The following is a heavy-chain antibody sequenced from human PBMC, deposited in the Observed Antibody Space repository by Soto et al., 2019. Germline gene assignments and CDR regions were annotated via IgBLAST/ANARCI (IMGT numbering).Heavy chain of an antibody. CDR3: ARDREGYYDILTGYYTGYYFDY. CDR2: INPNSGGT. J-gene: IGHJ4*02. D-gene: IGHD3-9*01. V-gene: IGHV1-2*04. Sequence: GASVKVSCKASGYTFTGYYMHWVRQAPGQGLEWMGWINPNSGGTNYAQKFQGWVTMTRDTSISTAYMELSRLRSDDTAVYYCARDREGYYDILTGYYTGYYFDYWGQGTLVTVSS. CDR1: GYTFTGYY.